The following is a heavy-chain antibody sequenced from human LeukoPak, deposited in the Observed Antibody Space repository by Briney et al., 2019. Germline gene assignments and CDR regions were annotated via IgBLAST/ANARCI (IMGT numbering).Heavy chain of an antibody. D-gene: IGHD6-13*01. CDR2: ISSSSSTI. J-gene: IGHJ4*02. V-gene: IGHV3-48*01. CDR3: ARAGWSSRGY. Sequence: GGSLRLSRAASGSTFSSYSMNWVRQAPGKGLEWVSYISSSSSTIYYADSVKGRFTISRDNAKNSLYLQMNSLRAEDTAVYYCARAGWSSRGYWGQGTLVTVSS. CDR1: GSTFSSYS.